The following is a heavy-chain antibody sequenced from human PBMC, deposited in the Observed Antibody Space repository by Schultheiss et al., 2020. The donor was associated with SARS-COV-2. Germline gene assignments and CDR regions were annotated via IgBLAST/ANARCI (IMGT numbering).Heavy chain of an antibody. V-gene: IGHV4-59*12. D-gene: IGHD4-23*01. CDR2: IYHSGST. Sequence: SETLSLTCTVSGGSISSYYWSWIRQPPGKGLEWIGEIYHSGSTNYNPSLKSRVTISVDTSKNQFSLKLSSVTAADTAVYYCAREGGNYAFDIWGQGTMVTVSS. CDR1: GGSISSYY. J-gene: IGHJ3*02. CDR3: AREGGNYAFDI.